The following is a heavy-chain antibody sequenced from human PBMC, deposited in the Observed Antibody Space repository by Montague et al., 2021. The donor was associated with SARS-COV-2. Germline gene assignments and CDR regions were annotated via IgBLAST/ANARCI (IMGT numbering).Heavy chain of an antibody. Sequence: SETLSLTCTVSGASFSNYYWSWIRQPPGKGLEWIGYIYYTGTTNYNPSLKSRVTISVDTSKTQFSLKLTSVTVAGTAVYYCAREGYCSGGTCYSSGPNWFDPWGQGTLVTVSS. D-gene: IGHD2-15*01. J-gene: IGHJ5*02. CDR1: GASFSNYY. CDR3: AREGYCSGGTCYSSGPNWFDP. CDR2: IYYTGTT. V-gene: IGHV4-59*01.